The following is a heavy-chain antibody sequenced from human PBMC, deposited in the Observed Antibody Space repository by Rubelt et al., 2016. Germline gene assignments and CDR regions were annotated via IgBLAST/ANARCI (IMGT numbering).Heavy chain of an antibody. J-gene: IGHJ4*02. V-gene: IGHV4-59*08. CDR2: SGST. Sequence: SGSTNYNPSLKSRVTISVDTSKNQFSLKLSSVTAADTAVYYCARGQGIDDYWGQGTLVTVSS. D-gene: IGHD6-13*01. CDR3: ARGQGIDDY.